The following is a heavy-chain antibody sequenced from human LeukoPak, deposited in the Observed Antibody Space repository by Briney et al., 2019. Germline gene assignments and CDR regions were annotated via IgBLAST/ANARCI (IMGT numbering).Heavy chain of an antibody. Sequence: ASVKVSCKASGGTFSSYAISWVRQAPGQGLEWMGRIIPILGIANYAQKFQGRVTITADKSMSTAYMELSSLRSEDTAVYYCAREYCSGGSCYSSYWGQGTLVTVSS. J-gene: IGHJ4*02. V-gene: IGHV1-69*04. CDR3: AREYCSGGSCYSSY. D-gene: IGHD2-15*01. CDR1: GGTFSSYA. CDR2: IIPILGIA.